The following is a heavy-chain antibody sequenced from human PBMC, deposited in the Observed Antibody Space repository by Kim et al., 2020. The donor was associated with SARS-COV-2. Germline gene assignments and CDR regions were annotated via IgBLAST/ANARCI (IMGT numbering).Heavy chain of an antibody. D-gene: IGHD3-10*01. CDR3: AKGSSAWMGDPLWFGEFDY. CDR1: GFTFSSYA. V-gene: IGHV3-23*01. CDR2: ISGSGGST. Sequence: GGSLRLSCAASGFTFSSYAMSWVRQAPGKGLEWVSAISGSGGSTYYADSVKGRFTISRDNSKNTLYLQMNSLRAEDTAVYYCAKGSSAWMGDPLWFGEFDYWGQGTLVTVSS. J-gene: IGHJ4*02.